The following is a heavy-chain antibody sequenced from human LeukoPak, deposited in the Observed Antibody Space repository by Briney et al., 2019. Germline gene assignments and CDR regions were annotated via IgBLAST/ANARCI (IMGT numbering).Heavy chain of an antibody. CDR3: ARDEGIVVVPAAIPLDY. D-gene: IGHD2-2*01. CDR2: IIPIFGTA. Sequence: SVKVSCKASGGTFSSYAISWVRQAPGQGLEWMGGIIPIFGTANYAQKFQGRVTITADESTSTAYMELSSLRSEDTAVYYCARDEGIVVVPAAIPLDYWGQGTLVTVSS. CDR1: GGTFSSYA. V-gene: IGHV1-69*13. J-gene: IGHJ4*02.